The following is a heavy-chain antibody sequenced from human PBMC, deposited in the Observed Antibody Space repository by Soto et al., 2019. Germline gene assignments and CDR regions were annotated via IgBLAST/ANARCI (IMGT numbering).Heavy chain of an antibody. CDR1: AYTCTGYY. CDR2: INPNSGGT. Sequence: GAALKVSCKACAYTCTGYYMNWVRHAHGQGLEWMVWINPNSGGTNYAQKFQDRVTMTRDTSISTAYMELSRLRSVDTDVYYSARRCVEMATSFDYWGQGTLVTVSS. D-gene: IGHD5-12*01. J-gene: IGHJ4*02. CDR3: ARRCVEMATSFDY. V-gene: IGHV1-2*02.